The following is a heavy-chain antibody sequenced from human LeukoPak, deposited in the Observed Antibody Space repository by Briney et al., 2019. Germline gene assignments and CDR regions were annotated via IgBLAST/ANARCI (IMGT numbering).Heavy chain of an antibody. D-gene: IGHD2-2*01. J-gene: IGHJ3*02. V-gene: IGHV3-23*01. CDR2: ISGSGGST. CDR3: ARDWGCSSTSCYGAYDI. Sequence: GGSLRLSCAASGFTFSSYAMSWVRQAPGKGLEWVSAISGSGGSTYYADSVKGGFTISRDNTKNTLYLQMNSLRAEDTAVYYCARDWGCSSTSCYGAYDIWGQGTMVTVSS. CDR1: GFTFSSYA.